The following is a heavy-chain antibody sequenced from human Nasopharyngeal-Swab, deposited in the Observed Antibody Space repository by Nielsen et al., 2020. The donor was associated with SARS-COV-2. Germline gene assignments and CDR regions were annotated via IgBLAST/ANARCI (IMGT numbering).Heavy chain of an antibody. V-gene: IGHV4-61*02. J-gene: IGHJ2*01. CDR2: IYTSGST. CDR1: GGSTSSGSSY. Sequence: LRLSCTVSGGSTSSGSSYWSWIRQPAGKGLEWIGRIYTSGSTNYNPSLKSRVTISVDTSKNQFSLKLSSVTAADTAVYYCARTRMKTYCGGDCYSTDFDLWGRGTLVTVSS. D-gene: IGHD2-21*01. CDR3: ARTRMKTYCGGDCYSTDFDL.